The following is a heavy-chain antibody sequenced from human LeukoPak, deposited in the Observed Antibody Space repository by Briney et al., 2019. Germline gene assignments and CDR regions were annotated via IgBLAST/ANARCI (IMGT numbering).Heavy chain of an antibody. CDR1: GFTFSSYS. CDR2: ISSSSSYI. Sequence: GGSLRLSCAASGFTFSSYSMNWVRHAPGKGLELVSSISSSSSYIYYAESVKGRFTISRDNAKKSLYLQMNSLRAEDTAVYYCAELGITMIGGVWGKGTTVTISS. D-gene: IGHD3-10*02. V-gene: IGHV3-21*01. J-gene: IGHJ6*04. CDR3: AELGITMIGGV.